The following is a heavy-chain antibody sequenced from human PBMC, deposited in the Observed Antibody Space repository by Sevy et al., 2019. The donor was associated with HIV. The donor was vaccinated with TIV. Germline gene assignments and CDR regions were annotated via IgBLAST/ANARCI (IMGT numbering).Heavy chain of an antibody. CDR2: ISWNSGSI. CDR3: AKDKEVGATPVFDY. D-gene: IGHD1-26*01. CDR1: GFTFDDYA. Sequence: GGSLRLSCAASGFTFDDYAMHWVRQAPGKGLEWVSGISWNSGSIGYADSVKGRFTISRDNAKNSLYLQMNSLRAEDTALYYCAKDKEVGATPVFDYWGQGTLVTVSS. V-gene: IGHV3-9*01. J-gene: IGHJ4*02.